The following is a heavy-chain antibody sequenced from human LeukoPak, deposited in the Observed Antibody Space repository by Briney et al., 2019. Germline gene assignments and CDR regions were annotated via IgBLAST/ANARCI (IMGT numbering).Heavy chain of an antibody. CDR1: GFTFSSYS. Sequence: PGGSLRLSCAASGFTFSSYSMNWVRQAPGKGLEWVSSISSSSSSYIYYADSVKGRFTISRDNAKNSLYLQMNSLRAEDTAVYYCARDLLYDSSGPCFDYWGQGTLVTVSS. J-gene: IGHJ4*02. V-gene: IGHV3-21*01. CDR2: ISSSSSSYI. D-gene: IGHD3-22*01. CDR3: ARDLLYDSSGPCFDY.